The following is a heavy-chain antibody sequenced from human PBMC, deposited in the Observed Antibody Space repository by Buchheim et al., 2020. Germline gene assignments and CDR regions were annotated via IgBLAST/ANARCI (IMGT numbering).Heavy chain of an antibody. CDR1: GDSISSHNW. V-gene: IGHV4-4*02. Sequence: QVQLQESGPGLVKPSGTLSLTCAVSGDSISSHNWWTWVRQPPGKGLEWIGEMYHSGSTNYNPSLKSRFTLSMDKSKNQFSLMLGSVTAADTAMYYCARARTYSIEGWGQGTL. D-gene: IGHD2/OR15-2a*01. CDR3: ARARTYSIEG. CDR2: MYHSGST. J-gene: IGHJ4*02.